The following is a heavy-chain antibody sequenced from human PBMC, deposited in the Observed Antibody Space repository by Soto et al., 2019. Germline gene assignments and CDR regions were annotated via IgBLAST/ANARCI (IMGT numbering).Heavy chain of an antibody. CDR1: GYTFTSFG. CDR2: ISAYNGNT. V-gene: IGHV1-18*04. D-gene: IGHD1-26*01. Sequence: QVHLVQSGVEVKKPGASVKVSCKASGYTFTSFGISWVRQALGQGLEWMGWISAYNGNTNYAQKLQGRVTMTTDTSTSTAYMELRSLRSDDTAVYYCARDRGYSGKSDAFDIWGQGTMVTVSS. CDR3: ARDRGYSGKSDAFDI. J-gene: IGHJ3*02.